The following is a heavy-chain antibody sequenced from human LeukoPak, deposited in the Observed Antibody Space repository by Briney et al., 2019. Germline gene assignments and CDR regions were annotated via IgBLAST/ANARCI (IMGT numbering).Heavy chain of an antibody. V-gene: IGHV3-23*01. CDR3: AKCPSSWYLSDWFDP. Sequence: GGSLRLSCAASGFTFSSYAMSWVRQAPGKGLEWVSAISGSGGSTYYADSVKGRFTISRDNSKNTLYLQMNSLRAEDTAVYYCAKCPSSWYLSDWFDPWGQGTLVTVSS. CDR2: ISGSGGST. CDR1: GFTFSSYA. J-gene: IGHJ5*02. D-gene: IGHD6-13*01.